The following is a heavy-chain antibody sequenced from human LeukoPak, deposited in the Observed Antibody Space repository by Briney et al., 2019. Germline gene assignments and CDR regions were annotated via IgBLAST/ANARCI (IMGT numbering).Heavy chain of an antibody. CDR1: GDSISDNY. CDR3: VRHSRGHSSTWYFFDF. CDR2: VYHSGTT. V-gene: IGHV4-59*08. J-gene: IGHJ4*02. D-gene: IGHD6-13*01. Sequence: SETLSLTCTVSGDSISDNYWSWIRQPPGKGLEWIGYVYHSGTTDYNPSLKSRVTISVDTSKNQFSLKLTSVTAADTAVYYCVRHSRGHSSTWYFFDFWGQGTLVTVSS.